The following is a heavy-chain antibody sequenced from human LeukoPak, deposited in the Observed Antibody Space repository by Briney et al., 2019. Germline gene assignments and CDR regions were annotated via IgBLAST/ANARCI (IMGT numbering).Heavy chain of an antibody. J-gene: IGHJ4*01. V-gene: IGHV3-7*01. CDR3: ARDGTAAGLYFDL. D-gene: IGHD6-13*01. CDR1: GFTFSDYW. CDR2: IRQDGGEK. Sequence: GGSLRLSCAVSGFTFSDYWMNWVRQAPGKGLEWVASIRQDGGEKTYVDSVRGRFTISRDNTKNSLYLQMSSLRAEDTAVYHCARDGTAAGLYFDLWGQGTLVTVSS.